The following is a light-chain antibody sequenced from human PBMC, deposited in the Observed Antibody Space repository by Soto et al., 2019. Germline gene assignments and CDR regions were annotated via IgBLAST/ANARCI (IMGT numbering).Light chain of an antibody. CDR2: DAS. V-gene: IGKV3-15*01. Sequence: EIVMTQSPGTLSVSPGEKPTPWGRAGQRVSKNLAWYQQKPAQAPRLLIYDASTRATGIPARFSGSGSGTEFTLTIISLQSEDYAVYYCHQYNKWPSFTFGPGTQVDIK. CDR3: HQYNKWPSFT. CDR1: QRVSKN. J-gene: IGKJ3*01.